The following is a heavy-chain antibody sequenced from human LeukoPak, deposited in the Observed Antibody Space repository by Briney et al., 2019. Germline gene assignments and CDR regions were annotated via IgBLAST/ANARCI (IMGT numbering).Heavy chain of an antibody. V-gene: IGHV3-30-3*01. J-gene: IGHJ3*02. D-gene: IGHD3-22*01. CDR2: ISYDGSNK. CDR3: AGVRGYYYVLAFDI. CDR1: GFTFSSYA. Sequence: GRSLRLSCAASGFTFSSYAMHWVRQAPGKGLEWVAVISYDGSNKYYADSVKGRFTISRDNSKNTLYLQMNSLRAEDTAVYYCAGVRGYYYVLAFDIWGQGTMVTVSS.